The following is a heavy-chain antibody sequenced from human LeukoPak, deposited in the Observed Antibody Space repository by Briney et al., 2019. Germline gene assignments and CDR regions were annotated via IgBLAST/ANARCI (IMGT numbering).Heavy chain of an antibody. CDR1: GYTFTSYG. Sequence: GASVKVSCKASGYTFTSYGISWVRQAPGQGLEWMGWISAYNGNTNYAQKLQGRVTMTTDTSTSTAYMELSRLRSDDTASYYCARDLYCSATRCPPSQFGLDVWGQGTTVTVSS. D-gene: IGHD2-2*01. CDR3: ARDLYCSATRCPPSQFGLDV. J-gene: IGHJ6*02. V-gene: IGHV1-18*01. CDR2: ISAYNGNT.